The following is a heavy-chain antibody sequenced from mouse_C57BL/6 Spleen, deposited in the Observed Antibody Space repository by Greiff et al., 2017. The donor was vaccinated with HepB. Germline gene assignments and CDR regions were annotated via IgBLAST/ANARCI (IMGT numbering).Heavy chain of an antibody. CDR1: GYTFTDYN. Sequence: VQLKESGPELVKPGASVKMSCKASGYTFTDYNMHWVKQSHGKSLEWIGYINPNNGGTSYNQKFKGKATLTVNKSSSTAYMELRSLTSEDSAVYYCAEGMVTNWYFDVWGTGTTVTVSS. D-gene: IGHD2-2*01. CDR3: AEGMVTNWYFDV. CDR2: INPNNGGT. V-gene: IGHV1-22*01. J-gene: IGHJ1*03.